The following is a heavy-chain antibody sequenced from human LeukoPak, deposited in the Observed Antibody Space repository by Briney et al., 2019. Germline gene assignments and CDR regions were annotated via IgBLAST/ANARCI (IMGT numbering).Heavy chain of an antibody. CDR1: GFPFSNYW. V-gene: IGHV3-7*01. J-gene: IGHJ4*02. D-gene: IGHD4-23*01. Sequence: GGSLRLSSAGAGFPFSNYWMAWVRQAPGKGLEWVANMKEDGGEINYVDSVKGRFTISRDNAKNSLDLQMNSLRVNDTAVYYCVRDRGYSTFDYWGQGTLVIVSS. CDR2: MKEDGGEI. CDR3: VRDRGYSTFDY.